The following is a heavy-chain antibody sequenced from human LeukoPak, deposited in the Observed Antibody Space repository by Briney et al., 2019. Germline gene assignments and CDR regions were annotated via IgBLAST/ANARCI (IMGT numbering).Heavy chain of an antibody. CDR2: IYTSGST. CDR1: GGSISSGSYY. CDR3: ARDRSGXXDP. V-gene: IGHV4-61*02. J-gene: IGHJ5*02. D-gene: IGHD3-3*01. Sequence: SETLSLTCTVSGGSISSGSYYWSWIRQPAGKGLEWIGRIYTSGSTNYNPSLKSRVTISVDTSKNQFSLKLSSVTAADTAVYYCARDRSGXXDPWGQGTLVTVSS.